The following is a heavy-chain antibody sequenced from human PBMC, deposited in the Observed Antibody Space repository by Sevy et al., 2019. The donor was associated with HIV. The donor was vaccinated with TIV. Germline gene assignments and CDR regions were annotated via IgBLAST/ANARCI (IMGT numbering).Heavy chain of an antibody. J-gene: IGHJ1*01. CDR2: IYYSGST. Sequence: SETLSLTCTVSGGSISSSSYYWGWIRQPPGKGLEWIGSIYYSGSTYYNPSLKSRVTISVDTSKNQFSLKLSSVTAADTAVYYCASFTRPFFGCDSSGYYEYFQHWGQGTLVTVSS. CDR1: GGSISSSSYY. D-gene: IGHD3-22*01. V-gene: IGHV4-39*01. CDR3: ASFTRPFFGCDSSGYYEYFQH.